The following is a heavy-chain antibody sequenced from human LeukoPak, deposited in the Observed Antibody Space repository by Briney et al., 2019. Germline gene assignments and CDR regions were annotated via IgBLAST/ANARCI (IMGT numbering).Heavy chain of an antibody. CDR3: ARVLVAATFHNWFDP. J-gene: IGHJ5*02. CDR2: ISAYNGNT. V-gene: IGHV1-18*01. CDR1: GYTFTSYG. D-gene: IGHD2-15*01. Sequence: GASVKVSCKASGYTFTSYGISWVRQAPGQGLEWMGWISAYNGNTNYAQKLQGRVTMTTDTSTSTAYMELRSLRSDDTAVYYCARVLVAATFHNWFDPWGQGTLVTVSS.